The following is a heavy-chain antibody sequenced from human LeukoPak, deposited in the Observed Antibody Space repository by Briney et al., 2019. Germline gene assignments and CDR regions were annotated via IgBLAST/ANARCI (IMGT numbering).Heavy chain of an antibody. CDR1: GYIITDYY. CDR2: INPNSGGT. J-gene: IGHJ4*02. Sequence: GASVKVSCKASGYIITDYYMHWVRQAPGQELGWMGRINPNSGGTNYAQKFQGRVTMTRDTSISTAYMELSRLRSDDTAVYYCARGSFYFDYWGQGTLVTVSS. CDR3: ARGSFYFDY. V-gene: IGHV1-2*06.